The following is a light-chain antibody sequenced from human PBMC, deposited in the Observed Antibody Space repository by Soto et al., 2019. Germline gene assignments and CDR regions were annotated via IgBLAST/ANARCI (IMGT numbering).Light chain of an antibody. V-gene: IGLV3-21*02. Sequence: ELTQPPSVSVAPGQTARITCGGNNIGAYSVYWYQQKPGQAPVLVVYDDTNRPSGIPGRFSGSNSGNTATLTISSVEAGDEAAYYCQVWDSDSDPSYVFGGGTKLTVL. CDR3: QVWDSDSDPSYV. CDR2: DDT. CDR1: NIGAYS. J-gene: IGLJ1*01.